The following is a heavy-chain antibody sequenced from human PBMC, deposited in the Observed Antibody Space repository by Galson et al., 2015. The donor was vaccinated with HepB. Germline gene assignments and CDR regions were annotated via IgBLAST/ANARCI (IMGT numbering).Heavy chain of an antibody. CDR3: ARVMGATSIWYFDL. CDR2: INPNSGGT. J-gene: IGHJ2*01. Sequence: SVTVSCKASGYTFTGYYMHWVRQAPGQGLEWMGRINPNSGGTNYAQNFQGRVTMTRDTSISTAYMELRRVRSDDTAVYYCARVMGATSIWYFDLWGRGTLVTVSS. CDR1: GYTFTGYY. V-gene: IGHV1-2*06. D-gene: IGHD1-26*01.